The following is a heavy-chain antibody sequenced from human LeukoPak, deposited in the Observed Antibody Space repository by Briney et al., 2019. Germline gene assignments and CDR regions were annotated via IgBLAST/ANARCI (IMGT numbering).Heavy chain of an antibody. CDR3: ARGSYYYDSSGYSPGAY. Sequence: PGGPLRLSCAASGFTFSSYLMHWVRQAPGKGLVWVSRIKSDGSSTSYADSVKGRFTISRDNAKNTLYLQMNSLRAEDTAVYYCARGSYYYDSSGYSPGAYWGQGTLVTVSS. CDR2: IKSDGSST. CDR1: GFTFSSYL. D-gene: IGHD3-22*01. V-gene: IGHV3-74*01. J-gene: IGHJ4*02.